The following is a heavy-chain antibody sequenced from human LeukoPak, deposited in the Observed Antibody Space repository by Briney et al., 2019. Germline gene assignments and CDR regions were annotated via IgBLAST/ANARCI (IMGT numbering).Heavy chain of an antibody. D-gene: IGHD3-22*01. CDR1: GYTFTSYD. CDR3: ARVSWVTYYYDSSGYFTLGY. Sequence: ASVKVSCKASGYTFTSYDINWVRQATGQGLEWMGWMNPNSGNTGYAQKFQGRVTMTRNTSISTAYMELSSLRSEDTAVYYCARVSWVTYYYDSSGYFTLGYWGQGTLVPSPQ. J-gene: IGHJ4*02. V-gene: IGHV1-8*01. CDR2: MNPNSGNT.